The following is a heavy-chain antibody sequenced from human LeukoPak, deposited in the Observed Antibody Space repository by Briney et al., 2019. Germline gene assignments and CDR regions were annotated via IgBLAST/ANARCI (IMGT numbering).Heavy chain of an antibody. Sequence: PGGSLRLSCAASGFTFSSYAMSWVRQAPGKGLEWVSAISGSGGSTYYADSVKGRFTISRDNSKNTLYLQMNSLRAEDTALYYCAKADSSSWSAPGGYWGQGTLVTVSS. CDR1: GFTFSSYA. CDR3: AKADSSSWSAPGGY. V-gene: IGHV3-23*01. J-gene: IGHJ4*02. D-gene: IGHD6-13*01. CDR2: ISGSGGST.